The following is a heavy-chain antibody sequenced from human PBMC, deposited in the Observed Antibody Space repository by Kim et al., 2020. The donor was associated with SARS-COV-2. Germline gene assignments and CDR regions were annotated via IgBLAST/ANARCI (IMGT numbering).Heavy chain of an antibody. CDR2: INTNTGNP. J-gene: IGHJ6*02. CDR1: GYIFTSYA. CDR3: ASQDIVVVPAARSYYYYGMDV. Sequence: ASVKVSCKASGYIFTSYAMNWVRQAPGQGLEWMGWINTNTGNPTYAQGFTGRFVFSLDTSVSTAYLQISSLKAEDTAVYYCASQDIVVVPAARSYYYYGMDVWGQGTTVTVSS. V-gene: IGHV7-4-1*02. D-gene: IGHD2-2*01.